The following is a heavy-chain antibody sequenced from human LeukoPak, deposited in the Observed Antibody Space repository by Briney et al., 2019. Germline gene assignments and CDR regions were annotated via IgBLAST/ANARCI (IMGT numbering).Heavy chain of an antibody. D-gene: IGHD2/OR15-2a*01. CDR1: GFTFRDFS. CDR3: AKGNNSFSFTLHY. CDR2: ISGDGSAT. J-gene: IGHJ4*02. V-gene: IGHV3-43*02. Sequence: GGSLRLSCAASGFTFRDFSMRWVRQAPGKGLEWVSLISGDGSATHHGDSVKGRFTISRDNSKDSVYLQMSGLTVEDTAFYYCAKGNNSFSFTLHYWGEGALVTVSS.